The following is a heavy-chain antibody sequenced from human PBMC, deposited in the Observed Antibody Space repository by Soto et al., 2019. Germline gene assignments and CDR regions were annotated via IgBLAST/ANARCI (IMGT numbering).Heavy chain of an antibody. Sequence: GGSLRLSCAASGFTFSSYGMHWVRQAPGKGLEWVAVIWYDGSNKYYADSVKGRFTISRDNSKNTLYLQMNSLRAEDTAVYYCARDGVGATSGYFDYWGQGTLVTVSS. J-gene: IGHJ4*02. V-gene: IGHV3-33*01. CDR1: GFTFSSYG. D-gene: IGHD1-26*01. CDR3: ARDGVGATSGYFDY. CDR2: IWYDGSNK.